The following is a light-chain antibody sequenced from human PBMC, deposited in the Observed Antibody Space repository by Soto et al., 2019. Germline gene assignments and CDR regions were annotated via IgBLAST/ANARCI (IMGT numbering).Light chain of an antibody. J-gene: IGLJ7*01. CDR2: SND. V-gene: IGLV1-44*01. CDR3: AAWDDSLSGAV. CDR1: GSNIGSHT. Sequence: QSVLTQPPSASRTPGQRVTISCSGSGSNIGSHTVSWYQQLPGTAPNLLIYSNDQRPSGVPDRFSGSKSGTSASLAISGLQSEDEADYYCAAWDDSLSGAVFGGGTQLTVL.